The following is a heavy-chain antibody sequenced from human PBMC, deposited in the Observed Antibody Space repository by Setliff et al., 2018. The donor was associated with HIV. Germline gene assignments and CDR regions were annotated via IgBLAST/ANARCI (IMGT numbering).Heavy chain of an antibody. CDR2: INEDGKTT. D-gene: IGHD3-3*01. CDR3: AKDLGVSYYNSWRNYYGMDV. CDR1: GFTLSSNW. J-gene: IGHJ6*02. Sequence: GSLRLSCAGSGFTLSSNWMHWVRQAPGEGLVWVSRINEDGKTTNYADSVKGRFTISRDNSKNTLYLQMNSLRAEDTGVYYSAKDLGVSYYNSWRNYYGMDVWGQGTTVTVSS. V-gene: IGHV3-74*01.